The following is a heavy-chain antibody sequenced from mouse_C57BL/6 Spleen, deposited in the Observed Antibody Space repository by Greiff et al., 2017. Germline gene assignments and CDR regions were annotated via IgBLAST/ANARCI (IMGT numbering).Heavy chain of an antibody. D-gene: IGHD2-3*01. V-gene: IGHV10-1*01. J-gene: IGHJ4*01. CDR2: IRSKSNNYAT. Sequence: GGGLVQPKGSLTLSCAASGFSFNTYAMNWVRQAPGKGLEWVARIRSKSNNYATYYADSVKDRFTISRDDSESMLYLQMNNLKTEDTAMYYCVRHMISYAMDYWGQGTSVTVSS. CDR3: VRHMISYAMDY. CDR1: GFSFNTYA.